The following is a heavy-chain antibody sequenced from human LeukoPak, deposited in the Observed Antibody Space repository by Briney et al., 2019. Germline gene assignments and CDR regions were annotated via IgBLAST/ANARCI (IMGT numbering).Heavy chain of an antibody. CDR1: GFTFSSYG. V-gene: IGHV3-30*02. CDR2: IWYDGSNK. J-gene: IGHJ4*02. Sequence: PGGSLRLSCAASGFTFSSYGMHWVRQAPGKGLEWVAFIWYDGSNKYYADSVKGRFTISRDNSKNTLYLQMNSLRAEDTAVYYCAKEKFRGAAVAGPFDYWGQGTLVTVSS. CDR3: AKEKFRGAAVAGPFDY. D-gene: IGHD6-19*01.